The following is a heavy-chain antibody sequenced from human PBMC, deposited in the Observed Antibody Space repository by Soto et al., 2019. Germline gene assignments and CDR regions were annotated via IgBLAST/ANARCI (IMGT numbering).Heavy chain of an antibody. V-gene: IGHV3-72*01. Sequence: PGGSLRLPCAASGFSFSDHYMDWVRQAPGKGLEWVGRTRNKANSYTTEYAASVKGRFTISRDDSKNSLYLQMNSLKIEDTAVYYCARELMTTVTYFDYWGQGALVTVSS. D-gene: IGHD4-17*01. CDR3: ARELMTTVTYFDY. J-gene: IGHJ4*02. CDR1: GFSFSDHY. CDR2: TRNKANSYTT.